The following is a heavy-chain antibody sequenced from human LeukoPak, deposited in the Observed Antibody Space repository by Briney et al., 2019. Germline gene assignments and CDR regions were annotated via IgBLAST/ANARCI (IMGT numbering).Heavy chain of an antibody. CDR3: ASSWNDSPRDAFDI. D-gene: IGHD1-1*01. V-gene: IGHV3-48*04. CDR2: ISSSSSTI. Sequence: GGSLRLSCAASGFTFSSYGMNWVRQAPGKGLEWVSYISSSSSTIYYADSVKGRFTISRDNAKNSLYLQMNSLRAEDTAVYYCASSWNDSPRDAFDIWGQGTMVTVSS. J-gene: IGHJ3*02. CDR1: GFTFSSYG.